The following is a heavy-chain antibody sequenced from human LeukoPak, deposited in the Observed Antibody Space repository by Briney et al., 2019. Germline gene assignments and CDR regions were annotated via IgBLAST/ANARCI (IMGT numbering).Heavy chain of an antibody. Sequence: GASLRLSCAASGFTFSNYAMSWVRQAPGKGLEWVAVISYDGSNKYYADSVKGRFTISRDNSKNTLYLQMNSLRAEDTAVYYCAKDGRGYSGYEGIGYFDYWGQGTLVTVSS. J-gene: IGHJ4*02. V-gene: IGHV3-30*18. D-gene: IGHD5-12*01. CDR2: ISYDGSNK. CDR3: AKDGRGYSGYEGIGYFDY. CDR1: GFTFSNYA.